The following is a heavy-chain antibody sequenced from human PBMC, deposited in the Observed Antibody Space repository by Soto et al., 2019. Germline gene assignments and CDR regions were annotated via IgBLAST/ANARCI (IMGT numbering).Heavy chain of an antibody. CDR2: IRSKAYGGTT. V-gene: IGHV3-49*03. Sequence: GGSLRLSCTASGFTFGDYAMSWFRQAPGKGLEWVGFIRSKAYGGTTEYAASVKGRFTISRDDSKSIAYLQMNSLKTEDTAVYYCTKVRADYYDRYYFDYWGQGTLVTVSS. J-gene: IGHJ4*02. CDR3: TKVRADYYDRYYFDY. D-gene: IGHD3-10*02. CDR1: GFTFGDYA.